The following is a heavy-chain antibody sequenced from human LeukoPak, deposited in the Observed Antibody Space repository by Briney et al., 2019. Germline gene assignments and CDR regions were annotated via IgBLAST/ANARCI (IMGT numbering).Heavy chain of an antibody. Sequence: PGVSLRLSCAASGFTLSSDYMSWVRQAPGKGLEWVSSISSSSSYIYYADSVKGRFTISIDNAKNSLYLQMNSLRAEDTAVYYCARTQLSDTAMSYFDYWGRGTLVTVSS. CDR2: ISSSSSYI. J-gene: IGHJ4*02. CDR1: GFTLSSDY. V-gene: IGHV3-21*01. CDR3: ARTQLSDTAMSYFDY. D-gene: IGHD5-18*01.